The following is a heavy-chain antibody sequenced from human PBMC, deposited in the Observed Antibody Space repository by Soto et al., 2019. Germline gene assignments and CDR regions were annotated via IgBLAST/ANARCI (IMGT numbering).Heavy chain of an antibody. CDR3: ARGRGSTRANYMDV. CDR1: GFTFSSYW. J-gene: IGHJ6*03. V-gene: IGHV3-7*01. Sequence: EVQLVESGGGLVQPGGSLRLSCAASGFTFSSYWMSWVRQAPGKGLEWVANIKQDGSEKYYVDSVKGRFTISRDNAKNSLYLQMSSLRAEDTAVYYCARGRGSTRANYMDVWGKGTTVTVSS. D-gene: IGHD2-2*01. CDR2: IKQDGSEK.